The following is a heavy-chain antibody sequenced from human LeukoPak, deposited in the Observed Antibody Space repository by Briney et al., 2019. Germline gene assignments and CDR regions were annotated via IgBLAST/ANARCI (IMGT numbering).Heavy chain of an antibody. J-gene: IGHJ4*02. D-gene: IGHD1-1*01. V-gene: IGHV4-34*01. CDR3: ARKGLHLEFDY. Sequence: PSETLSLTCAVYGGSFSGYYWSWIRQPPGKGLEWIGEINHSGSTNYNPSLKSRVTISVDTSKNQFSLKLSSVTAADTAVYYCARKGLHLEFDYWGQGTLVTVSS. CDR2: INHSGST. CDR1: GGSFSGYY.